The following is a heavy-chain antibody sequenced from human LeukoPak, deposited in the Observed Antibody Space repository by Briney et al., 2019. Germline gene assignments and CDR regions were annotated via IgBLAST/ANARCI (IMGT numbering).Heavy chain of an antibody. Sequence: GGSLRLSCAASGFTFSRYWMHWVRQAPGKGLVWVSRIKSDGSTNYADSVKGRFTISRDNAKNTVSLQMDSLRAEDTGVYYCARAPAEIGGYYPEYFRHWGQGTLVTVSS. CDR2: IKSDGST. J-gene: IGHJ1*01. CDR3: ARAPAEIGGYYPEYFRH. V-gene: IGHV3-74*01. CDR1: GFTFSRYW. D-gene: IGHD3-22*01.